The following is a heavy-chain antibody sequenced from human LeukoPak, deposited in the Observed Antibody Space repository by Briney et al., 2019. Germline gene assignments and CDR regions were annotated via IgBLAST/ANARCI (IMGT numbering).Heavy chain of an antibody. CDR3: AREKTRAWARYGDTGFDY. CDR1: GFTFSSYA. CDR2: IYSGGST. V-gene: IGHV3-66*01. J-gene: IGHJ4*02. D-gene: IGHD4-17*01. Sequence: GGSLRLSCAASGFTFSSYAMSWVRQAPGKGLEWVSVIYSGGSTYYADSVKGRFTISRDNSKNTLYLQMNSLRAEDTAVYYCAREKTRAWARYGDTGFDYWGQGTLVTVSS.